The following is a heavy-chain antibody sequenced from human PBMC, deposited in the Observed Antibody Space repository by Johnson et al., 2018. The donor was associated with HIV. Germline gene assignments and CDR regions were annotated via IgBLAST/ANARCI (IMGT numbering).Heavy chain of an antibody. CDR1: GFTVSRYY. Sequence: VQLVESGGGLVQPGGSLRLSCAASGFTVSRYYMSWVRQAPGKGLEWVSVIYSDGSIYYADSVMGRCTISRDNSKNTLYLQMNSLRSEDTAVYYCARVTPQRGGNDAFDIWGQGTMVTVSS. D-gene: IGHD3-16*01. CDR3: ARVTPQRGGNDAFDI. J-gene: IGHJ3*02. CDR2: IYSDGSI. V-gene: IGHV3-66*01.